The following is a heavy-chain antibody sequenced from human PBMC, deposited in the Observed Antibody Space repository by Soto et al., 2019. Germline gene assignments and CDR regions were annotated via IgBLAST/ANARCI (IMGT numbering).Heavy chain of an antibody. CDR3: AKGGSMVRGVDFDY. CDR1: GFTFDDYA. V-gene: IGHV3-43*02. D-gene: IGHD3-10*01. CDR2: ISGDGGST. Sequence: GGSLRLSCAASGFTFDDYAMHWVRQAPGKGLEWVSLISGDGGSTYYADSVKGRFTISRDNSKNSLYLQMNSLRTGDTALYYCAKGGSMVRGVDFDYWGQGTLVTVSS. J-gene: IGHJ4*02.